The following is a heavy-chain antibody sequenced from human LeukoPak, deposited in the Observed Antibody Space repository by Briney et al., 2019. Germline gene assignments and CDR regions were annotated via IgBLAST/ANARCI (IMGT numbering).Heavy chain of an antibody. D-gene: IGHD3-3*01. V-gene: IGHV3-7*01. CDR2: IKQDGSDK. CDR1: RFSFSSYW. CDR3: ARDGCFWSGYHAFDL. Sequence: PGGSLRLSCAASRFSFSSYWMSWVRQAPGKGLEWVANIKQDGSDKYYVDSVRGRFTISRDNAKRSLYLRMNSLRAEDTAVYYCARDGCFWSGYHAFDLWGQGTMVTVSS. J-gene: IGHJ3*01.